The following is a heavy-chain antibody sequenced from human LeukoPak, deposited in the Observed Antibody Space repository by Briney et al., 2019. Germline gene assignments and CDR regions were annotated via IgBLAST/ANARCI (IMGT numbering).Heavy chain of an antibody. CDR2: INYSGAT. CDR1: GGSMNSGTYY. D-gene: IGHD5-24*01. J-gene: IGHJ4*02. Sequence: SETLSLTCTVSGGSMNSGTYYWTWIRHHPGKGLEWLATINYSGATYYNLSLRSRVTITADTSNNQFSLELRSVTAADTAVYYCARGDGYLFDFWGQGTRVTVSS. V-gene: IGHV4-31*03. CDR3: ARGDGYLFDF.